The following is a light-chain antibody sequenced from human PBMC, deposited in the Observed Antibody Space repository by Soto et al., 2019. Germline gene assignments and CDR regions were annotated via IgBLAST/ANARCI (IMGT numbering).Light chain of an antibody. CDR1: SSNIETND. CDR2: SND. CDR3: ATWDDSLSGVV. V-gene: IGLV1-47*02. J-gene: IGLJ2*01. Sequence: QSVLTQPPSASGTPGQRVTISCFGSSSNIETNDIYWHQQLPGSAPKLLIYSNDQRPSGVPDRFSASKSGTSASLAISGLRSEDEAEYICATWDDSLSGVVFGGGTKLTVL.